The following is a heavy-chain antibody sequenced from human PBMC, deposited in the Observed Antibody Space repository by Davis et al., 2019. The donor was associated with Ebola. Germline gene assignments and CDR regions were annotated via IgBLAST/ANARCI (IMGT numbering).Heavy chain of an antibody. CDR1: GFTFSSYE. CDR3: ARADIVAPFDY. CDR2: ISSSGSTI. D-gene: IGHD5-12*01. V-gene: IGHV3-48*03. Sequence: PGGSLRLSCAASGFTFSSYEMNWVRQAPGKGLEWVSYISSSGSTIYYADSVKGRFTISRDNAKNSLYLQMNSLRAEDTAVYYCARADIVAPFDYWGQGTLVTVSS. J-gene: IGHJ4*02.